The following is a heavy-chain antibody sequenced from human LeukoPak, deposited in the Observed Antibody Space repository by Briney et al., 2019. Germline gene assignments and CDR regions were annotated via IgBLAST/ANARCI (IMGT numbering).Heavy chain of an antibody. V-gene: IGHV3-23*01. CDR3: AKERGYYYDSSSYYYYYYMDV. Sequence: PGGSLRLSCAASGFTFNTYGMNWVRQAPGKGLEWVSAISGSGGSTYYADSVKGRFTISRDNSKNTLYLQMHSLRAEDTAVFYCAKERGYYYDSSSYYYYYYMDVWGKGTTVTISS. CDR2: ISGSGGST. CDR1: GFTFNTYG. D-gene: IGHD3-22*01. J-gene: IGHJ6*03.